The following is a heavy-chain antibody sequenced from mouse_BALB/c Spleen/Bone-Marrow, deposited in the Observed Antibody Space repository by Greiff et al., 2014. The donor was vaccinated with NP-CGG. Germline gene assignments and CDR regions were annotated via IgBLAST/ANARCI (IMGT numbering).Heavy chain of an antibody. CDR3: ARGHYFDY. J-gene: IGHJ2*01. V-gene: IGHV1-63*02. CDR1: GYTFTNYW. CDR2: IYPGGGYT. Sequence: VKLVESGAELVRPGTSVKMSCKAAGYTFTNYWIGWVKQRPGHGLEWIGDIYPGGGYTNYNERFKGKATLTADTSSITAYMQLGSLTSEDSTIYYCARGHYFDYWGQGTTLTVSS. D-gene: IGHD3-3*01.